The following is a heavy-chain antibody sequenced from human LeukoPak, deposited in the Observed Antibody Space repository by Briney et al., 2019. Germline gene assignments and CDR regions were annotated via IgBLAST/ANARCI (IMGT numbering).Heavy chain of an antibody. CDR2: INHSGST. D-gene: IGHD3-22*01. CDR1: GGSFSGYY. J-gene: IGHJ3*02. Sequence: SETLSLTCAVSGGSFSGYYWNWMRQPPGKGLEWIGEINHSGSTNYNPSLQSRVTISVDMSKNQFSLKLTSVTAADTAVYYCASLMTMIGAFDIWGQGTMVTVSS. CDR3: ASLMTMIGAFDI. V-gene: IGHV4-34*01.